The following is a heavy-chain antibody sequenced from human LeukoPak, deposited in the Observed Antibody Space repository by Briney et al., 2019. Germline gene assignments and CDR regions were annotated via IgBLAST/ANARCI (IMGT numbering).Heavy chain of an antibody. CDR1: GGTFSSYA. Sequence: SVKVSCKASGGTFSSYAISWVRQAPGQGLEWMGRIIPILGIANYAQKFQGRVTITADKSTSTAYMELRSLRSDDTAVYYCARGTSGYSGHDRGPWGQGTLVTVSS. CDR2: IIPILGIA. D-gene: IGHD5-12*01. CDR3: ARGTSGYSGHDRGP. V-gene: IGHV1-69*04. J-gene: IGHJ5*02.